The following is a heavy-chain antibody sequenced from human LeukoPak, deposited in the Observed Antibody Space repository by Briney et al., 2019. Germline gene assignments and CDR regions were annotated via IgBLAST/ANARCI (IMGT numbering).Heavy chain of an antibody. CDR2: IYYNGNT. CDR1: GASISSSY. CDR3: VRGNYDDRGYSNAFDI. J-gene: IGHJ3*02. V-gene: IGHV4-59*01. D-gene: IGHD3-22*01. Sequence: SGTLCLTCTGSGASISSSYWSWIRQPPGKRPEWIGFIYYNGNTNSNPSLKSRVTILVDRSKNQFSLKLNSVTAADTAIYYCVRGNYDDRGYSNAFDIWGQGTMVTVSS.